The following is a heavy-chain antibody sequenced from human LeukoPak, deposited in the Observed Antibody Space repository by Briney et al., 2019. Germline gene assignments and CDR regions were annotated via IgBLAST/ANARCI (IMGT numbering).Heavy chain of an antibody. CDR3: ARLKLGAYFDL. CDR1: GGSTSSDY. Sequence: SETLSLTCTVSGGSTSSDYWSWIRQSPGKGLEWVGYVYNSGDTGKNPSLKSRVTILLDTSKNQCSLKLTSVSAADTAVYYCARLKLGAYFDLWGRGTLVTVSS. D-gene: IGHD3-16*01. J-gene: IGHJ2*01. CDR2: VYNSGDT. V-gene: IGHV4-59*08.